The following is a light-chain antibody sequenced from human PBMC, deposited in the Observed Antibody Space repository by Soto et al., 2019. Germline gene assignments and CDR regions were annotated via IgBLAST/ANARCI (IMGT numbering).Light chain of an antibody. CDR2: GAS. CDR3: HQVYTYPRT. J-gene: IGKJ1*01. Sequence: DIQITQSPSTLSGSVGDRVTITCRASQTISSWLAWFQQRPGKAPKLLIFGASTLQNGVPARFSGGGFGTEFTLTITSLQPEDFATYYCHQVYTYPRTFGQGTKVDIK. V-gene: IGKV1-5*01. CDR1: QTISSW.